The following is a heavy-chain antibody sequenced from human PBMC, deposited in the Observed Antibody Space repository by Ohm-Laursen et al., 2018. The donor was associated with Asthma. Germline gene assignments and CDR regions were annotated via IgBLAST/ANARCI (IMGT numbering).Heavy chain of an antibody. Sequence: GSLRLSCAASGYTFSRYSIHWVRQVPGKGLEWVASISTASTFIYYADSVWGRFTTSRDNAKNSVYLQMNILRAEDTALYNCARIGPEWELPGREYSLHHWGQGTQVTVSS. CDR1: GYTFSRYS. D-gene: IGHD1-26*01. J-gene: IGHJ1*01. CDR3: ARIGPEWELPGREYSLHH. CDR2: ISTASTFI. V-gene: IGHV3-21*01.